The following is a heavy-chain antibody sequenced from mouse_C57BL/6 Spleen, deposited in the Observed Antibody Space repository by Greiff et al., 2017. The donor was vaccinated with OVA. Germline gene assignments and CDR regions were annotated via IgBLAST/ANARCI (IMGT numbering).Heavy chain of an antibody. V-gene: IGHV1-15*01. CDR2: IDPETGGT. J-gene: IGHJ1*03. CDR3: TRDTTVVAKWYFDV. Sequence: QVHVKQSGAELVRPGASVTLSCKASGYTFTDYEMHWVKQTPVHGLEWIGAIDPETGGTAYNQKFKGKAILTADKSSSTAYMELRSLTSEDSAVYYCTRDTTVVAKWYFDVWGTGTTVTVSS. CDR1: GYTFTDYE. D-gene: IGHD1-1*01.